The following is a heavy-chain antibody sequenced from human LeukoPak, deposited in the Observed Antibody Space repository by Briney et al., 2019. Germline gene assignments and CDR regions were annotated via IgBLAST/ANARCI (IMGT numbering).Heavy chain of an antibody. CDR1: GGSFTDYY. CDR3: ARQYAYYYYYMDV. V-gene: IGHV4-34*01. CDR2: INHSGST. J-gene: IGHJ6*03. Sequence: SETLSLTCAVYGGSFTDYYWSWIRQPPGKGLEWIGEINHSGSTNYNPSLKSRVTISVDTSKNQFSLKLSSVTAADTAVYYCARQYAYYYYYMDVWGKGTTVIVSS. D-gene: IGHD2-8*01.